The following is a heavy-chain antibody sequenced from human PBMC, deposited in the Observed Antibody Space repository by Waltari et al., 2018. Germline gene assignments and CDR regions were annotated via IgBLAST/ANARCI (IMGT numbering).Heavy chain of an antibody. D-gene: IGHD3-10*01. CDR3: ARDVFSYGSGSCYGH. CDR1: AYTFTSYG. CDR2: ISVYNGNT. J-gene: IGHJ4*02. V-gene: IGHV1-18*01. Sequence: QVQLVQSGAEVKKPGASVKVPCKASAYTFTSYGIIWVRQAPGQGLEWMGWISVYNGNTNYAQNLQGRVTMTTDTSTSTAYMELRSLRSDDTAVYYCARDVFSYGSGSCYGHWGQGTLVTVSS.